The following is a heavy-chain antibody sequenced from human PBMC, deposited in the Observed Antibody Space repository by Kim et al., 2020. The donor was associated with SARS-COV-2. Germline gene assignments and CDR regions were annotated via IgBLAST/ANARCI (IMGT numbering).Heavy chain of an antibody. CDR3: ARGSLVGSRLAGRFDY. CDR2: IYYSGST. CDR1: GGSISSGGYY. J-gene: IGHJ4*02. V-gene: IGHV4-31*03. Sequence: SETLSLTCTVSGGSISSGGYYWSWIRQHPGKGLEWIGYIYYSGSTYYNPSLKSRVTISVDTSKNQFSLKLSSVTAADTAVYYCARGSLVGSRLAGRFDYWGQGTLVTVSS. D-gene: IGHD3-16*01.